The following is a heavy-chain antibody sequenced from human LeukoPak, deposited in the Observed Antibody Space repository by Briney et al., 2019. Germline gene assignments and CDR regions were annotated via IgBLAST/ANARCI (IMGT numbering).Heavy chain of an antibody. V-gene: IGHV3-23*01. CDR1: GFTFSSYA. CDR2: ISGSGGST. J-gene: IGHJ4*02. Sequence: AGGSLRLSCAASGFTFSSYAMSWVRQAPGKGLEWVSAISGSGGSTYYADSVKGRFTISRDNSKNTLYLQMNSLRAEDTAVYYCAKTVPTPINDFSHYFDYWGQGTLVTVSS. D-gene: IGHD3-3*01. CDR3: AKTVPTPINDFSHYFDY.